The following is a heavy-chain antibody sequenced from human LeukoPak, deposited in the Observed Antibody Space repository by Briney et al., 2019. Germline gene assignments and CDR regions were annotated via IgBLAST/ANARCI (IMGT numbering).Heavy chain of an antibody. CDR2: IYYIGTT. CDR1: GASISSYY. Sequence: SETLSLTCTVSGASISSYYWSWIRQSQGKVLEWIGYIYYIGTTSHNPSLKSRVTISVDTSKSQFSLPLSSVTAADTAVYYCARAPGFNGHYFLDYWGQGTLVTVSS. J-gene: IGHJ4*02. D-gene: IGHD3-22*01. V-gene: IGHV4-59*08. CDR3: ARAPGFNGHYFLDY.